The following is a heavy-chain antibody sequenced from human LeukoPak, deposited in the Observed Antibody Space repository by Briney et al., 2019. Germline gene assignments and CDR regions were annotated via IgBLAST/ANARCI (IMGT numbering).Heavy chain of an antibody. V-gene: IGHV3-33*08. Sequence: GGSLRLSCAASGFTFSDYYMSWVRQAPGKGLEWVAIIWYDGSNKYHADSVKGRFTISRDNSKSTLYLQMNSVRAEDTAVYYCARDRGTTSSAGYYFDLWGQGTLVTVSS. D-gene: IGHD6-6*01. J-gene: IGHJ4*02. CDR1: GFTFSDYY. CDR2: IWYDGSNK. CDR3: ARDRGTTSSAGYYFDL.